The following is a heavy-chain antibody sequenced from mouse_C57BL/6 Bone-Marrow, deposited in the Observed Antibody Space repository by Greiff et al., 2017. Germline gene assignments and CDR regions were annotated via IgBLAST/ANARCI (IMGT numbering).Heavy chain of an antibody. CDR2: ISSGGSYT. J-gene: IGHJ3*01. CDR3: ARQGAY. V-gene: IGHV5-6*01. Sequence: EVKLVESGGDLVKPGGSLKLSCEASGFTFSSYGMSWVRQTPDKRLEWVATISSGGSYTYYPDSVKGRFTISRDNDKNTLYLQMSSLKSEDTAMYYCARQGAYWGQGTLVTVSA. CDR1: GFTFSSYG.